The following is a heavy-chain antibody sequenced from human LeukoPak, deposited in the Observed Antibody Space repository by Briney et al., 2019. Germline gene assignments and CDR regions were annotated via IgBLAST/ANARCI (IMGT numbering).Heavy chain of an antibody. CDR2: ISGSGDYI. Sequence: GGSLRLSCAVSGFTFRLYAMTWVRQAPGKGLEWVSTISGSGDYIYYADSVKGRFTISRDNSKNTLYVQMNSLRAEDTAVHYCAKSSADYFYDSSGYYVDFDYWGQGTLVTVSS. J-gene: IGHJ4*02. V-gene: IGHV3-23*01. CDR1: GFTFRLYA. CDR3: AKSSADYFYDSSGYYVDFDY. D-gene: IGHD3-22*01.